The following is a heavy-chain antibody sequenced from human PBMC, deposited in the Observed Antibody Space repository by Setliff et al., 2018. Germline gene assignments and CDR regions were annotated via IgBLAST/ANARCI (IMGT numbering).Heavy chain of an antibody. CDR3: ARERGSYGKLYYYYGMDV. J-gene: IGHJ6*02. D-gene: IGHD1-26*01. CDR2: ISYDGSNK. Sequence: LRLSCAASGFTFSSYAMHWVRQAPGKGLEWVAVISYDGSNKYYADSVKGRFTISRDNSKNTLYLQMNSLRAEDTAVYYCARERGSYGKLYYYYGMDVWGQGTTVTVSS. V-gene: IGHV3-30-3*01. CDR1: GFTFSSYA.